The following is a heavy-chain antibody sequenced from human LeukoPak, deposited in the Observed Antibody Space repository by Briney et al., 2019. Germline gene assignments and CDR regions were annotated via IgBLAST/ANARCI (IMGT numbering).Heavy chain of an antibody. D-gene: IGHD2/OR15-2a*01. V-gene: IGHV1-2*06. CDR2: IDHHRTFI. CDR3: VREGEGPLSKDFDY. J-gene: IGHJ4*01. CDR1: GFTFTEHY. Sequence: SVNVSCMSSGFTFTEHYIHWVRQRPGQGVDGVGHIDHHRTFISFPQEFQGRATMTRDASMSTAYMELTRLTSEDTAVYYCVREGEGPLSKDFDYWGEGTLVTVSS.